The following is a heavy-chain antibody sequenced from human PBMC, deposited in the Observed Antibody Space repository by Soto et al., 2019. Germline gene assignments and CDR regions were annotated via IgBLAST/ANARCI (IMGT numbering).Heavy chain of an antibody. J-gene: IGHJ5*02. CDR2: ISAYNGNT. D-gene: IGHD4-17*01. CDR3: AVDYGDYADPLYNWFDP. CDR1: GYTFTSYV. V-gene: IGHV1-18*01. Sequence: ASVKVSCKASGYTFTSYVISWVRQAPGQGLEWMGWISAYNGNTNYAQKLQGRVTMTTDTSTSTAYMELRSLRSDDTAVYYCAVDYGDYADPLYNWFDPWGQGTLVTVSS.